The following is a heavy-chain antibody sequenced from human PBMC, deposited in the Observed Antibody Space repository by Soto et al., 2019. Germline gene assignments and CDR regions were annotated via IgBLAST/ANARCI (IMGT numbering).Heavy chain of an antibody. Sequence: SGPTLVNPTETLTLTCTVSGFSLSNGKVGVSWIRQPPGKALEWLAHIFSNDEKSYRTSLKSSLTISEDTSKSQVVLTMTNVDSVDTATYYCARILFGRSVAGGYFYMDVWGKGTTVTV. J-gene: IGHJ6*03. V-gene: IGHV2-26*01. D-gene: IGHD6-19*01. CDR3: ARILFGRSVAGGYFYMDV. CDR1: GFSLSNGKVG. CDR2: IFSNDEK.